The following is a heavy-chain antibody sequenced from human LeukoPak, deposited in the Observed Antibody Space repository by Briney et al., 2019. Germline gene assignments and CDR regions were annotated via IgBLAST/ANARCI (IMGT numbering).Heavy chain of an antibody. CDR1: GGSISSGGYY. J-gene: IGHJ2*01. CDR2: IYYSGST. D-gene: IGHD3-22*01. CDR3: ARDRASGIVVATRYFDL. V-gene: IGHV4-31*03. Sequence: SETLSLTCTVSGGSISSGGYYWRWIRQHPGKGLEWIGYIYYSGSTYYNPSPKSRVTISVDTSKNQFSLKLSSVTAADTAVYYCARDRASGIVVATRYFDLWGRGTLVTVSS.